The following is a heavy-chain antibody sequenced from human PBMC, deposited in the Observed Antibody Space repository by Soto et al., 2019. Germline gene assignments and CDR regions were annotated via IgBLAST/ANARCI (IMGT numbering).Heavy chain of an antibody. CDR1: GGSFSGYY. J-gene: IGHJ4*02. CDR3: ARVTYDYVWGSYRYYFDY. CDR2: INHSGST. V-gene: IGHV4-34*01. D-gene: IGHD3-16*02. Sequence: SETLSLTCAVYGGSFSGYYWSWIRQPPGKGLEWIGEINHSGSTNYNPSLKSRVTISVDTSKNQFSLKLSSVTAADTAVYYCARVTYDYVWGSYRYYFDYWGQGTLVTVSS.